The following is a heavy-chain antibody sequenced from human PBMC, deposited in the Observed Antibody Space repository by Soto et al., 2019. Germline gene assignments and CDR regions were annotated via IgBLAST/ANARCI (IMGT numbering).Heavy chain of an antibody. V-gene: IGHV4-4*02. D-gene: IGHD1-26*01. CDR2: AHHSGRT. CDR3: ARSEATGLDY. Sequence: QVQLQESGPGLVKPSGTLSLTCTVSGGSMSSSNWWNWVRQSPGKGLEWIGEAHHSGRTNYNPSLXRXAXIXXDTSKNLFSLKSSSVTAADTAVYYCARSEATGLDYWGQGTLVTVSS. J-gene: IGHJ4*02. CDR1: GGSMSSSNW.